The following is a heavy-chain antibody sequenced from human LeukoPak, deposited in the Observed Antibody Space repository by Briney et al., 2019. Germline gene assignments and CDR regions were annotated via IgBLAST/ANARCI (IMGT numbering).Heavy chain of an antibody. CDR3: TRGLAYDYGMDY. Sequence: GSLRLSCAVSGFTFSHLVVIWVRQAPGKGVEWVSGINWEGPSTGYADSVKGRFTIYRDNAKNCLYMQMNSLRAEDTAFYYCTRGLAYDYGMDYWGQGTVVTVSS. V-gene: IGHV3-20*04. J-gene: IGHJ4*02. CDR2: INWEGPST. D-gene: IGHD4-17*01. CDR1: GFTFSHLV.